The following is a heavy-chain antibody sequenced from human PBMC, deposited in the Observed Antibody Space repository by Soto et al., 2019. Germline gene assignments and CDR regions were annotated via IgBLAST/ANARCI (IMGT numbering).Heavy chain of an antibody. CDR3: ARAMYYYDSSGYGIAAFDI. Sequence: SETLSLTCTVSGGSISSGGYYWSWIRQHPGKGLEWIGYIYYSGSTYYNPSLKSRVTISVDTSKNQFSLKLSSVTAADTAVYYCARAMYYYDSSGYGIAAFDIWGQGTMVTVSS. CDR1: GGSISSGGYY. CDR2: IYYSGST. V-gene: IGHV4-31*03. J-gene: IGHJ3*02. D-gene: IGHD3-22*01.